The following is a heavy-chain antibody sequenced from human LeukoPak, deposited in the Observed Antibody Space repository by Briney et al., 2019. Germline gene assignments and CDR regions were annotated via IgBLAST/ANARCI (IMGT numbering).Heavy chain of an antibody. CDR3: ARDLGDYGADY. J-gene: IGHJ4*02. V-gene: IGHV3-30*04. D-gene: IGHD4-17*01. Sequence: GRSLRLSCAASGFTFSSYAMHWVRQAPGKGLEWVAVISYDGSNKYYADSVKGRFTISRDNSKNTLYLQMSSLRAEDTAVYYCARDLGDYGADYWGQGTLVTVSS. CDR1: GFTFSSYA. CDR2: ISYDGSNK.